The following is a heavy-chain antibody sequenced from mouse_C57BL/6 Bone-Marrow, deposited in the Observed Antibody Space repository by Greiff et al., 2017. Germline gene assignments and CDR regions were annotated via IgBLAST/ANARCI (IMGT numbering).Heavy chain of an antibody. Sequence: VQLQQPGAELVKPGASVKLSCKASGHTFTSYWMHWVKQRPGRGLEWIGRIDPHSGGTKYNEKFKSKATLTVDKPSSTAYMQLSSRTSEDSAVYYCATRVKTLFDYWGQGTTLRVSS. CDR2: IDPHSGGT. D-gene: IGHD2-2*01. V-gene: IGHV1-72*01. CDR3: ATRVKTLFDY. J-gene: IGHJ2*01. CDR1: GHTFTSYW.